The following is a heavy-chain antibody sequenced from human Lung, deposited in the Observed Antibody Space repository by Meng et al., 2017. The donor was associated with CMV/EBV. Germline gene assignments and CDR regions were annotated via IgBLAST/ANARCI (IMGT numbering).Heavy chain of an antibody. V-gene: IGHV3-53*01. D-gene: IGHD2-21*02. Sequence: GGSXRLXXAASGFTISSSFMTWVRQAPGKGLEWVSLIYDTGDRYFAASVKGRFTMSRDNSRNTLYLQMSSLRAEDTAVYYCARVVRDWPQGFADSWGQGTLVXVSS. CDR2: IYDTGDR. CDR1: GFTISSSF. J-gene: IGHJ4*02. CDR3: ARVVRDWPQGFADS.